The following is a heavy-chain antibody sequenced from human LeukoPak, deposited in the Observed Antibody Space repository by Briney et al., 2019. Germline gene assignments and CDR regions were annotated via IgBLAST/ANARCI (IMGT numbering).Heavy chain of an antibody. V-gene: IGHV3-48*03. CDR3: ASLPTVPEPHGYYYGMDV. Sequence: GGSLRLSCAASGFTFSSYEMNWVRQAPGKGLEWDSYISSSGSTIYYADSVKGRFTISRDNAKNSLYLQMNSLRAEDTAVYYCASLPTVPEPHGYYYGMDVWGKGTTVTVSS. CDR2: ISSSGSTI. D-gene: IGHD4-17*01. J-gene: IGHJ6*04. CDR1: GFTFSSYE.